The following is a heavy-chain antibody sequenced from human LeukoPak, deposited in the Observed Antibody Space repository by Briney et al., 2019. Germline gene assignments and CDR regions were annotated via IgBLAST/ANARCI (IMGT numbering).Heavy chain of an antibody. Sequence: GGSLRLSCAASGFTFDDYVMTWVRQAPGKGLECVSSITFSSSHIYYADSVKGRFTISRDNTKDSLYLQMNSLRAEDTAIYYCARGPQFSGPGWFDPWGQGTLVTVSS. CDR2: ITFSSSHI. CDR1: GFTFDDYV. CDR3: ARGPQFSGPGWFDP. D-gene: IGHD3-10*01. J-gene: IGHJ5*02. V-gene: IGHV3-21*01.